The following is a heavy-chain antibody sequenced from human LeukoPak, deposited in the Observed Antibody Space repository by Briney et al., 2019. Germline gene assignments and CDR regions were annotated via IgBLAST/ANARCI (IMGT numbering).Heavy chain of an antibody. V-gene: IGHV4-59*01. CDR3: ARALGYCSGGSCYSGLGY. J-gene: IGHJ4*02. CDR1: GGSISSYY. Sequence: SETLSLTCTVSGGSISSYYWSWIRQPPGKGLEWIGYIYYSGSTNYNPSLKSRVTISVDTSRNQFSLKLSSVTAADTAVYYCARALGYCSGGSCYSGLGYWGQGTLVTVSS. D-gene: IGHD2-15*01. CDR2: IYYSGST.